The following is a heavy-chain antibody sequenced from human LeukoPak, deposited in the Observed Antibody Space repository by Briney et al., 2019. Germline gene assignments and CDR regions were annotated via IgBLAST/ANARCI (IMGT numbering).Heavy chain of an antibody. CDR1: GGSISSNIYF. D-gene: IGHD3-22*01. J-gene: IGHJ3*02. CDR2: IYFSGAT. CDR3: ARANYYDSSGYSRGAFDI. Sequence: SETLSLTCTVSGGSISSNIYFWGWIRQTPEKGLEWIGNIYFSGATYYNPSLKSRVTISVDTSKNQFSLSLSVVAAADTAVYYCARANYYDSSGYSRGAFDIWGQGTMVTVSS. V-gene: IGHV4-39*01.